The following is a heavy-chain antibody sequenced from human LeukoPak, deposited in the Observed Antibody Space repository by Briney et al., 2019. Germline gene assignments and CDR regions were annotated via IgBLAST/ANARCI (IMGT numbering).Heavy chain of an antibody. Sequence: SETLSLTCTVSGGSISSSSYYWGWIRQPPGKGLEWIGSIYYSVSTYYNPSSKSRVTISVDTSKNQFSLKLSSVTAADTAVYYCARVRGSSSSDFDYWGQGTLVTVSS. CDR3: ARVRGSSSSDFDY. V-gene: IGHV4-39*01. CDR2: IYYSVST. D-gene: IGHD6-6*01. J-gene: IGHJ4*02. CDR1: GGSISSSSYY.